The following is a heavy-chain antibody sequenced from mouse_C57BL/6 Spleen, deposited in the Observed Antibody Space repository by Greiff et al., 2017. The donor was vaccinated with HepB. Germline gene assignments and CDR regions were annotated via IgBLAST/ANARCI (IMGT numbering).Heavy chain of an antibody. D-gene: IGHD1-1*01. V-gene: IGHV1-55*01. CDR2: IYPGSGST. Sequence: QVQLKQPGAELVKPGASVKMSCKASGYTFTSYWITWVKQRPGQGLEWIGDIYPGSGSTNYNEKFKSKATLTVDTSSSTAYMQLSSLTSEDSAVYYCARYYYGSSYEGLYYFDYWGQGTTLTVSS. CDR1: GYTFTSYW. J-gene: IGHJ2*01. CDR3: ARYYYGSSYEGLYYFDY.